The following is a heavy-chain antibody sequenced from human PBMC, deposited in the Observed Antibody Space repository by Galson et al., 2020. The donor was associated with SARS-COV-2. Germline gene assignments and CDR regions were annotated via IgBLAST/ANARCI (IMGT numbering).Heavy chain of an antibody. CDR1: GFTFSRFA. D-gene: IGHD3-10*01. CDR2: ISYGGSSK. V-gene: IGHV3-30*19. CDR3: AREGSDNKGTIDY. J-gene: IGHJ4*02. Sequence: SLRLSCAGSGFTFSRFAIHWVRQAPGKGLEWVAVISYGGSSKFYADSMKGRFTISRDNFKNTVYLHINSLRTEDTAIYYCAREGSDNKGTIDYWGQGTLVTVSS.